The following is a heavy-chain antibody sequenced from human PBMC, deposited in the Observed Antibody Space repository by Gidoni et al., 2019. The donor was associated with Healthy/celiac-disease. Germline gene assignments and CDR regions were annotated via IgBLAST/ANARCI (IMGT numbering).Heavy chain of an antibody. CDR1: GGSISSSSYY. D-gene: IGHD5-12*01. Sequence: QLQLQESGPGLVKPSETLSLPCTVSGGSISSSSYYWGWIRQPPGKGLEWIGSIYYSGSTYYNPSLKSRVTISVDTSKNQFSLKLSSVTAADTAVYYCASLQVEMATIFNWGQGTLVTVSS. V-gene: IGHV4-39*01. CDR3: ASLQVEMATIFN. J-gene: IGHJ4*02. CDR2: IYYSGST.